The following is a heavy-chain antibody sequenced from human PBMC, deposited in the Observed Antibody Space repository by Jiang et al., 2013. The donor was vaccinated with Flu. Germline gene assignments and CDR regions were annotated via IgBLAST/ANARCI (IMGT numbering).Heavy chain of an antibody. D-gene: IGHD6-13*01. CDR3: ARGIAAAGTAFDI. V-gene: IGHV2-70*01. CDR1: GFSLSTSGMC. CDR2: LIGMTDK. Sequence: KPTQTLTLTCTFSGFSLSTSGMCVSWIRQPPREGPGVACTRLIGMTDKYYSTSLKTRLTISKDTSKNQVVLTMTNMDPVDTATYYCARGIAAAGTAFDIWGQGTMVTVSS. J-gene: IGHJ3*02.